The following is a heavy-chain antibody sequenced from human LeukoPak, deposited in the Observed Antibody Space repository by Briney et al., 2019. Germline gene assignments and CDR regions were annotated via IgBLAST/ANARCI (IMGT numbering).Heavy chain of an antibody. V-gene: IGHV3-30*03. CDR1: GFTFTSYG. CDR2: ISYDGSNQ. CDR3: ARDSTHTGYFDY. Sequence: GGSLRLSCAASGFTFTSYGMHWARQAPGKGLEWVAVISYDGSNQYYADSVKGRFTISRDNSKNTLYLQLNSLRAEDTAVYYCARDSTHTGYFDYWGQGTLVTVSS. J-gene: IGHJ4*02.